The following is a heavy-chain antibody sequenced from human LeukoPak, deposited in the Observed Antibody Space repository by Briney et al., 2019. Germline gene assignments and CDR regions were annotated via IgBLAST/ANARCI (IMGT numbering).Heavy chain of an antibody. CDR1: GYTFTSYG. J-gene: IGHJ4*02. Sequence: ASVKVSCQASGYTFTSYGISWVRQAPGQGLEWMGWINPNSGGTNYAQKFQGRVTMTRDTSISTAYMELSRLRSDDTAVYYCARSSGSYSNYYFDYWGQGTPVTVSS. CDR3: ARSSGSYSNYYFDY. V-gene: IGHV1-2*02. CDR2: INPNSGGT. D-gene: IGHD1-26*01.